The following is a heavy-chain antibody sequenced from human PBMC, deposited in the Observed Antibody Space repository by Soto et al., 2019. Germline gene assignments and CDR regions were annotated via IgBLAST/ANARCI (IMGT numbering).Heavy chain of an antibody. CDR3: ARDNYAPLDT. V-gene: IGHV4-34*01. CDR1: GGSFSGYY. Sequence: SETLSLTCAVYGGSFSGYYWSWIRQPPGKGLEWIGEINHSGSTNYNPSLKSRVTISVDTSKNQFSLKLSSVTAADTAVYYCARDNYAPLDTLGQGDLV. J-gene: IGHJ5*02. CDR2: INHSGST. D-gene: IGHD3-16*01.